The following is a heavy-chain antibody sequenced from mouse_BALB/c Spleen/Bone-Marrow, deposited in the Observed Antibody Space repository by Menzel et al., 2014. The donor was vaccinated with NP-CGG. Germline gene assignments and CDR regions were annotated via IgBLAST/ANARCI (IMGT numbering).Heavy chain of an antibody. CDR3: ARDGSSWGYFDV. D-gene: IGHD1-1*01. CDR2: ISTYYGDA. J-gene: IGHJ1*01. Sequence: QVQLQQSGAELVRPGVSVKISCKGSGYTFTDYAMHWVKQSHAKSLEWIGVISTYYGDASYNQKFKGKATMTVDKSSSTAYMELARLTSEDSAIYYRARDGSSWGYFDVWGAGTSVTVSS. CDR1: GYTFTDYA. V-gene: IGHV1S137*01.